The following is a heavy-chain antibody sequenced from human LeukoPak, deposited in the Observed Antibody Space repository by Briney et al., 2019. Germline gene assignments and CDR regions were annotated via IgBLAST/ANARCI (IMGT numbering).Heavy chain of an antibody. CDR1: GYTFTSSD. CDR3: AKGRDYIYFDY. Sequence: GASVKVSCKASGYTFTSSDFNWVRQATGQGLEWMGWMNPNSGNTGYAQKFQGRVTMTRNTSISTAYMELSSLRSEDTAVYYCAKGRDYIYFDYWGQGSLVTVSS. J-gene: IGHJ4*02. D-gene: IGHD4-11*01. V-gene: IGHV1-8*01. CDR2: MNPNSGNT.